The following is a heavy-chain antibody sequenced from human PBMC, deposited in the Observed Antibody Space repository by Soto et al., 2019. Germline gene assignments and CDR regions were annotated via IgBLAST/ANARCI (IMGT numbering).Heavy chain of an antibody. Sequence: EVQLLESGGDLVQPGGSLRLSCAASGFTFTSYAMSWIRQAPGKGPEWVSAITGGGDNTYYADSVKARFTISRDNSKNTLYLQMNSLRAEDTAFYYCTQDGGSRDWLTVNWGQGTLVTVSS. CDR3: TQDGGSRDWLTVN. CDR1: GFTFTSYA. CDR2: ITGGGDNT. D-gene: IGHD3-9*01. J-gene: IGHJ4*02. V-gene: IGHV3-23*01.